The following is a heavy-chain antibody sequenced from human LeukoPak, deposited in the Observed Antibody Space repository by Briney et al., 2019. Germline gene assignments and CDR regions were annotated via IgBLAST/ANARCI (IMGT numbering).Heavy chain of an antibody. Sequence: QSGGSLRLSCAASGFTFSSYAMSWVRQAPGKGLEWVSAISGSGGSTYYADSVKGRFTISRDNSKNTLYLQMNSLRAEDTAVYYCAKGIAARPSNMDVWGKGTTVTVSS. CDR2: ISGSGGST. CDR3: AKGIAARPSNMDV. D-gene: IGHD6-6*01. V-gene: IGHV3-23*01. J-gene: IGHJ6*03. CDR1: GFTFSSYA.